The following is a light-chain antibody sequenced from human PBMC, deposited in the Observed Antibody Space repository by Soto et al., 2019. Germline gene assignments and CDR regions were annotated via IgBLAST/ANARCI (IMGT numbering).Light chain of an antibody. CDR3: AAWDDSLNGVI. CDR2: SSN. CDR1: SSNIGSHT. V-gene: IGLV1-44*01. Sequence: QSVLTQPPSASGTPGQRITISCSGSSSNIGSHTVNWHQQVPGTAPKLLIYSSNERPSGVPDRFSGSKSGTSASLAISGLQSGDEADYYCAAWDDSLNGVIFGGGTKLTVL. J-gene: IGLJ2*01.